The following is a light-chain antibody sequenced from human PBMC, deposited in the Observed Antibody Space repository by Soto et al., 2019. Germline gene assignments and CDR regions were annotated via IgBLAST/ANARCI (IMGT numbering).Light chain of an antibody. CDR1: SSDVGGYNY. V-gene: IGLV2-8*01. Sequence: QSALTQPPSASASPGQSVTISCTGTSSDVGGYNYLSWYQQRPGKAPKLMIYEVSQRPSGVPDRFSGSKSGNTATLTVSGLQAEDEADYYCSSFAGNNNRGVFGSGTKLTVL. CDR2: EVS. J-gene: IGLJ1*01. CDR3: SSFAGNNNRGV.